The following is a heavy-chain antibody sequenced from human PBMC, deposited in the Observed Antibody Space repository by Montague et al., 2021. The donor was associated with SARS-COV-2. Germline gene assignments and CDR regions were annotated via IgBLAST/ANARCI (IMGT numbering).Heavy chain of an antibody. Sequence: SETLSLTCAVSGGSFSRYYWRWIRQPPGKGLEWIGEISQSGNTKYNPSLQSRVSISLDTSRNQSSLKLTSITAADTAIYYCARLGDGIVPSPILGLGPYYSFYYMDVWGKGTTVTVSS. CDR3: ARLGDGIVPSPILGLGPYYSFYYMDV. J-gene: IGHJ6*03. D-gene: IGHD2-2*02. CDR1: GGSFSRYY. V-gene: IGHV4-34*01. CDR2: ISQSGNT.